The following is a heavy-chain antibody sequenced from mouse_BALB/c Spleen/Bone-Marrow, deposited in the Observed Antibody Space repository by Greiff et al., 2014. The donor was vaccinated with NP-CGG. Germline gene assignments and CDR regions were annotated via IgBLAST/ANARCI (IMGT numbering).Heavy chain of an antibody. J-gene: IGHJ2*01. Sequence: VQLKESGAELVKPGASVKLSCTASGFNIKDTYMHWGKQRPEQGLEGIGRIDPANGNTKYDPKFQDKATITADTSSNTAYLQLSSLTSEDTAVYYCANYYYGYYFDYWGQGTTLTVSS. CDR3: ANYYYGYYFDY. V-gene: IGHV14-3*02. CDR1: GFNIKDTY. D-gene: IGHD1-1*01. CDR2: IDPANGNT.